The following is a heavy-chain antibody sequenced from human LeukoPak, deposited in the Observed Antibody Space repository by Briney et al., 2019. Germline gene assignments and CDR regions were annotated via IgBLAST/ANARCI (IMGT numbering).Heavy chain of an antibody. V-gene: IGHV3-30-3*01. Sequence: GRSLRLSCAASGSTFSNYAMHWVRQAPGKGLEWVAVLSSDGSNKYYADSVKGRFTISRDNSKNTLYLQMSSLRAEDTAVYFCARGWRAYCGGDCPIDYWGQGTLVTVSS. CDR2: LSSDGSNK. CDR1: GSTFSNYA. D-gene: IGHD2-21*02. J-gene: IGHJ4*02. CDR3: ARGWRAYCGGDCPIDY.